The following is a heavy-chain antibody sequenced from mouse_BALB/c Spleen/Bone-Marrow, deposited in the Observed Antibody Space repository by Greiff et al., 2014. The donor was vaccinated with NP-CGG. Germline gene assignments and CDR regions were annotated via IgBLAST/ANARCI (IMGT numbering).Heavy chain of an antibody. CDR3: TTLARNNFDY. CDR2: IHPGNSDT. D-gene: IGHD3-1*01. J-gene: IGHJ2*01. CDR1: GYTFSNYW. Sequence: VHVKQSGTVLARPGAAVKMSCKASGYTFSNYWMHWIKQRPGQGLEWIGTIHPGNSDTTYNQKFKGKAKLTAVTSTSTAYMEHSSLTNEDSAVYYCTTLARNNFDYWGQGTTLTVSS. V-gene: IGHV1-5*01.